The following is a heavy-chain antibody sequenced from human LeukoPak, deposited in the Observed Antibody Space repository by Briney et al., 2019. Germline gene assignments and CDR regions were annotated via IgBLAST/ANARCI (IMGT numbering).Heavy chain of an antibody. CDR2: IIPIFGTA. CDR1: GGTFSSYA. Sequence: GSSVKVSCKASGGTFSSYAISWVRQAPGQGLEWVGGIIPIFGTANYAQKFQGRVTITAGESTSTAYMELSSLRSEDTAVYYCARGAAVAGTFDYWGQGTLVTVSS. J-gene: IGHJ4*02. V-gene: IGHV1-69*01. D-gene: IGHD6-19*01. CDR3: ARGAAVAGTFDY.